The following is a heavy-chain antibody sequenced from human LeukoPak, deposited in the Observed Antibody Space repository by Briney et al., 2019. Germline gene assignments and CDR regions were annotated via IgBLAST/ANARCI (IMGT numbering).Heavy chain of an antibody. CDR1: GFTFSSYW. J-gene: IGHJ5*02. D-gene: IGHD3-10*01. CDR2: IKQDGSEK. V-gene: IGHV3-7*01. Sequence: GGSLRLSCAASGFTFSSYWMTWLRQAPGKGLEWVANIKQDGSEKYYVDSVKGRFSISRDNAKNSLFLLMNSLRAEDTAVYYCASFYGSGSYWWFDPWGQGTLVTVSS. CDR3: ASFYGSGSYWWFDP.